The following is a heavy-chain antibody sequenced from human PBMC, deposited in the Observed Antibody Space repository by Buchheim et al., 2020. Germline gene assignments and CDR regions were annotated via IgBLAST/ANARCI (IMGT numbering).Heavy chain of an antibody. CDR1: GFTFSSFE. J-gene: IGHJ6*02. V-gene: IGHV3-48*03. CDR2: ISSSGSTK. Sequence: EVQLVESGGGLVLPGGSLRLSCAVAGFTFSSFEMNWVRQAPGKGLEWVSYISSSGSTKYYADSVKGRFTISRDNAENSMYLQMNSLRVEDTAAYYCASLKGRTGTGYGMGVWGQGTT. D-gene: IGHD1-1*01. CDR3: ASLKGRTGTGYGMGV.